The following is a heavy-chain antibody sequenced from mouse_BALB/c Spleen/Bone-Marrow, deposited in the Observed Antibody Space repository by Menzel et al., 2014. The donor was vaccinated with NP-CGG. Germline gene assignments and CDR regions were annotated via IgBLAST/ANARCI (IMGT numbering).Heavy chain of an antibody. CDR3: ARGGYGSSYYFDY. Sequence: EVMLVESGGGLVQPGGSLKLSCAASGFDFSRYWMSWVRQAPGKGLEWIGEINPDSSTINYTPSLKDKFIISRDNAKNTLYLQKSKVRSEDTALYYCARGGYGSSYYFDYWGQGTTLTVSS. CDR1: GFDFSRYW. V-gene: IGHV4-1*02. J-gene: IGHJ2*01. D-gene: IGHD1-1*01. CDR2: INPDSSTI.